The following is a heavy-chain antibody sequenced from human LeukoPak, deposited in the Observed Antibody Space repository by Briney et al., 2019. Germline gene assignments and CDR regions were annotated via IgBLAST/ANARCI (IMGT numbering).Heavy chain of an antibody. CDR2: IKPSGGST. CDR1: GDSFTSED. J-gene: IGHJ4*02. D-gene: IGHD6-19*01. CDR3: ARSPYEYGSVGY. Sequence: GTVKVSCKASGDSFTSEDMHWGGQAPGQGVEGRGVIKPSGGSTTYAQKFQGRVTMTRDTSTRTVYMELSSLRSEDTAVYYCARSPYEYGSVGYWGQGTLVTVSS. V-gene: IGHV1-46*01.